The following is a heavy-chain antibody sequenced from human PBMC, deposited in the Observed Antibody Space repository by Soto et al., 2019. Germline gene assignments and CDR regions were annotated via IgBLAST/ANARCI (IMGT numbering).Heavy chain of an antibody. CDR1: GYTFASYG. J-gene: IGHJ4*02. Sequence: GASVKVSCKASGYTFASYGISWVRQAPGQGLEWMGWISAYNGNTNYAQKLQGRVTMTTDTSTSTAYMELRSLRSDDTAVYYCARDIPYYDFWSGYYGGFDYWGQGALVTVS. CDR3: ARDIPYYDFWSGYYGGFDY. D-gene: IGHD3-3*01. CDR2: ISAYNGNT. V-gene: IGHV1-18*01.